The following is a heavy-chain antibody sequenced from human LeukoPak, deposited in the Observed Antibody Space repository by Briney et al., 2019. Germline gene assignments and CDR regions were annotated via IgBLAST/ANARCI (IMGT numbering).Heavy chain of an antibody. Sequence: GASVKVSCKASGYTFTGDYMHWVRQAPGQGLEWMGWINPNSGGTNYAQKFQGRVTMTRDTSISTAYMELSRLRSDDTAVYYCARPGDTAMDAFDYWGQGTLVTVSS. CDR1: GYTFTGDY. CDR3: ARPGDTAMDAFDY. J-gene: IGHJ4*02. V-gene: IGHV1-2*02. D-gene: IGHD5-18*01. CDR2: INPNSGGT.